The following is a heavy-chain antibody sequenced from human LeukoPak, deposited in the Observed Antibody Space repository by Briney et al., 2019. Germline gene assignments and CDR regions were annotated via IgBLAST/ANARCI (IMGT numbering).Heavy chain of an antibody. D-gene: IGHD1-26*01. CDR1: GFSLSTSGVG. J-gene: IGHJ4*02. V-gene: IGHV2-5*01. CDR2: IYSNDDK. Sequence: SGLTLVNPTQTLTLTCTFSGFSLSTSGVGVGWIRQPPGKALEWLALIYSNDDKRYSPSLKTRLTITKDTSKNQVVLTMTNMDPVDTATYSCAHSVIVGSTLGYFDYWGQGTLVTVSS. CDR3: AHSVIVGSTLGYFDY.